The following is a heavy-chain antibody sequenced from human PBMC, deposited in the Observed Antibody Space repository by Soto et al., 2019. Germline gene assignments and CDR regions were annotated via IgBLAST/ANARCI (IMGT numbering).Heavy chain of an antibody. CDR2: IMPVFRTP. D-gene: IGHD2-8*01. CDR3: ARDNDRPQLGGNYYYILDV. J-gene: IGHJ6*02. Sequence: QVQLEQSGAEVKKPGSSVKVSCKASGGTFRTAAIIWVRQAPGQGLEWMGGIMPVFRTPDYAQKFQGRVTITADESTNTAYMELSGLRSDDTAMYYCARDNDRPQLGGNYYYILDVWGQGTTITVSS. V-gene: IGHV1-69*12. CDR1: GGTFRTAA.